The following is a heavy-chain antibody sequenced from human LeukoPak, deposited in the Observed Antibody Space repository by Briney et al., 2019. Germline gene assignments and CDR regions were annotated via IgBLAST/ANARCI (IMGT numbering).Heavy chain of an antibody. J-gene: IGHJ6*02. CDR1: GGSISSYY. V-gene: IGHV4-4*07. CDR3: ARDFFNYYGSGSYSIHGMDV. Sequence: SETLSLTCTVSGGSISSYYWSCIRQPAGKGLEWIGRIYTSGSTNYNPSLKSRVTMSVDTSKNQFSLKLSSLTAADTTVYYCARDFFNYYGSGSYSIHGMDVWGQGITVIVSS. CDR2: IYTSGST. D-gene: IGHD3-10*01.